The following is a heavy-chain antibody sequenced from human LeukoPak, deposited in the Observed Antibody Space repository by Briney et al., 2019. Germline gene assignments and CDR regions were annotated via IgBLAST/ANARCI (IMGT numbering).Heavy chain of an antibody. CDR2: VYTRGTT. CDR1: GGSISSGGYY. J-gene: IGHJ5*02. CDR3: ARAPGYSLDL. D-gene: IGHD1-1*01. V-gene: IGHV4-61*02. Sequence: PSDTLSLTCTVSGGSISSGGYYWSWIRQSAGKGLEWIGRVYTRGTTNYNPTLESRVTISVDTSMNQFSLKVTSVTAADTAVYYCARAPGYSLDLWGPGTLFTVSS.